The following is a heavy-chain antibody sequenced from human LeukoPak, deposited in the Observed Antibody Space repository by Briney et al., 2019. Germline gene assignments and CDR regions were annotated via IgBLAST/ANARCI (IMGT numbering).Heavy chain of an antibody. CDR3: ARSDWFDP. CDR1: GFTFSSYW. J-gene: IGHJ5*02. Sequence: PGGSLRLSCAASGFTFSSYWMNWVRQAPGKGLEWVANIKQDGSERYYVDSVKGRFTISRDNAKDTLYLQMNSLRVEDTAVYYCARSDWFDPWGQGTLVTVSS. CDR2: IKQDGSER. V-gene: IGHV3-7*04.